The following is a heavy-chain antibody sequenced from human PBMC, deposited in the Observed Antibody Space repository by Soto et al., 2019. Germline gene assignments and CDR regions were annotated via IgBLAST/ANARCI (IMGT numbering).Heavy chain of an antibody. CDR3: AKGSYSGIYSDFDY. V-gene: IGHV3-30*18. CDR2: ISFDGSNK. D-gene: IGHD1-26*01. CDR1: GFTFNSYD. Sequence: LRLSCAASGFTFNSYDMHWVRQAPGKGLEWVAVISFDGSNKYYADSVKGRFTISRDNSKNTLYLQMNSLRAGDTAVYYCAKGSYSGIYSDFDYWGQGTLVTVSS. J-gene: IGHJ4*02.